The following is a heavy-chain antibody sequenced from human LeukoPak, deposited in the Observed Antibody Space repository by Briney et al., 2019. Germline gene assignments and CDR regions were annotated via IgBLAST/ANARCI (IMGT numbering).Heavy chain of an antibody. CDR3: AKDTQLYYDFWSGYIDY. Sequence: GGSLRLSCAASGFTFDDYAMHWVRQAPGKGLEWVSLISGDGGSTYYADSVKGRFTISRDNSKNSLYLQMNSLRTEDTALYYCAKDTQLYYDFWSGYIDYWGQGTLVTVSP. V-gene: IGHV3-43*02. CDR2: ISGDGGST. D-gene: IGHD3-3*01. J-gene: IGHJ4*02. CDR1: GFTFDDYA.